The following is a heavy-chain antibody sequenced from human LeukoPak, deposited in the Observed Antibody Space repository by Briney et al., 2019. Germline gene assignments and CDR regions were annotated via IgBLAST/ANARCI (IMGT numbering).Heavy chain of an antibody. J-gene: IGHJ6*02. CDR2: INTNTGNP. D-gene: IGHD6-19*01. V-gene: IGHV7-4-1*02. CDR1: GYTFTSYA. Sequence: ASVKVSCKASGYTFTSYALNWVRQAPGQGLEWMGWINTNTGNPTYAQGFTGRFVFSLDTSVSTAYLQISSLKAEDTAVYYCATTMYNSGWYVMDVWGQGSTVTVSS. CDR3: ATTMYNSGWYVMDV.